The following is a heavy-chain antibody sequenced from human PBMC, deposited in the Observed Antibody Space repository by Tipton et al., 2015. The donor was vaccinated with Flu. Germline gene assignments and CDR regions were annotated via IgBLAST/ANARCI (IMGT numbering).Heavy chain of an antibody. CDR3: ASRGIVGGSAFDD. Sequence: QMQLVQSGAEVKKPGASVKVSCKASGYNFTGYCMHWVRQAPGQGLEWMGRINPKTGGTNYIQKFQGRVTMTRDTSISTAYMDLSRLRSDDTAIYYCASRGIVGGSAFDDWGQGTLVTVSS. CDR2: INPKTGGT. D-gene: IGHD1-26*01. CDR1: GYNFTGYC. V-gene: IGHV1-2*06. J-gene: IGHJ4*02.